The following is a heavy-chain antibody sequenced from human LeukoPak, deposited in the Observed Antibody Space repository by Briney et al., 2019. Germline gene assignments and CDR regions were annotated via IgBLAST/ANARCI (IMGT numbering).Heavy chain of an antibody. Sequence: EASVKVSCKASGYTFTSYGISWVRQAPGQGLEWMGWISAYNGNTNYAQKLQGRVTMTTDTSTSTAYMELSSLTSEDTAVYYCARGLHFTMVRGGTTNYYYGMDVWGQGTSVTVSS. CDR1: GYTFTSYG. CDR3: ARGLHFTMVRGGTTNYYYGMDV. V-gene: IGHV1-18*01. J-gene: IGHJ6*02. D-gene: IGHD3-10*01. CDR2: ISAYNGNT.